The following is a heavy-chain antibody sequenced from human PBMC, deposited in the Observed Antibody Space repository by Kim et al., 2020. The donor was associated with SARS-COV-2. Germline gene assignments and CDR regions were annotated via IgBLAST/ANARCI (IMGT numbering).Heavy chain of an antibody. D-gene: IGHD3-3*01. CDR1: GFTFSSYA. CDR3: AKEQGNLEWLSGFYYYYGMDV. V-gene: IGHV3-23*01. J-gene: IGHJ6*02. CDR2: ISGSGGST. Sequence: GGSLRLSCAASGFTFSSYAMSWVRQAPGKGLEWVSAISGSGGSTYYADSVKGRFTISRDNSKNTLYLQMNSLRAEDTAVYYCAKEQGNLEWLSGFYYYYGMDVWGQGTTVTVSS.